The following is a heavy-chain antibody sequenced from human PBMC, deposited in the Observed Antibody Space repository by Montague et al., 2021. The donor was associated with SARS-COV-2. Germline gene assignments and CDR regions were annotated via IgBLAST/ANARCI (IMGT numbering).Heavy chain of an antibody. CDR1: VGSISNYY. Sequence: SXTLSLTCTVSVGSISNYYWTWIRQPPGKGLEWIGYIYDSGSANYNPSLKSRSTISVDTSNNQFSLRLSSVTAADTAVYYCARAYCGGDCHVGPWGQGILVTVSS. V-gene: IGHV4-59*01. D-gene: IGHD2-21*02. J-gene: IGHJ5*02. CDR2: IYDSGSA. CDR3: ARAYCGGDCHVGP.